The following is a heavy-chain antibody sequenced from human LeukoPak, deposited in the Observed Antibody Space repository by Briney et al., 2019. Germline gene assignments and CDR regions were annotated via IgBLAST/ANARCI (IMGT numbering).Heavy chain of an antibody. CDR3: ARGIYEYYYVSSGSGGYAY. Sequence: ASVKVSCKASGYTFTSYDVNWVRQATGQGLEWMGWMNPNSGNTGYAQKFQGRVTMTRNTSISTAYMELSSLRSEDTAVYYCARGIYEYYYVSSGSGGYAYWGQGTLVTVSS. CDR2: MNPNSGNT. V-gene: IGHV1-8*01. CDR1: GYTFTSYD. D-gene: IGHD3-22*01. J-gene: IGHJ4*02.